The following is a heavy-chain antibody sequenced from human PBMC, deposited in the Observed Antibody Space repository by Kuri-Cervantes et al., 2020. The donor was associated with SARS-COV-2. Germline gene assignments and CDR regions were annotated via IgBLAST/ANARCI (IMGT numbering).Heavy chain of an antibody. CDR3: ARDPGSGYDYGFDY. J-gene: IGHJ4*02. CDR1: GFTSSSYA. D-gene: IGHD5-12*01. CDR2: IYSGGST. V-gene: IGHV3-53*05. Sequence: GESLKISCAASGFTSSSYAMSWVRQAPGKGLEWVSVIYSGGSTYYADSVKGRFTISRDNSKNSLYLQMNSLRSDDTAVYYCARDPGSGYDYGFDYWGQGTLVTVSS.